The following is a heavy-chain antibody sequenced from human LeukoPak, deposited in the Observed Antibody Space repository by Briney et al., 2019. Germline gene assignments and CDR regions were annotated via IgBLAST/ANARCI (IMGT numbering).Heavy chain of an antibody. CDR1: GFTFSDYY. CDR2: ISSSGSTI. Sequence: GGSLRLSCAASGFTFSDYYMSWIRQAPGKGLEWVSYISSSGSTIYYADSVKGRFTISRDNAKNSLYLQMNSLRAEDTAVYYCARFPTIITIFGVVKYTWAFDIWGQGTMVTVSS. V-gene: IGHV3-11*04. J-gene: IGHJ3*02. CDR3: ARFPTIITIFGVVKYTWAFDI. D-gene: IGHD3-3*01.